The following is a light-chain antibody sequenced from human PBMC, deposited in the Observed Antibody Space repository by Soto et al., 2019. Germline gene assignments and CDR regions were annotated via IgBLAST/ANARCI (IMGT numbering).Light chain of an antibody. CDR1: QSVRTY. V-gene: IGKV3-11*01. Sequence: EVVLTQSPATLSLSPGERATLSCRASQSVRTYLAWYQQKPGQVPRLLIHDASSRATGIPARFSGSGSGTDFTLTISSLEPEDFAVYYCQQRTNWPSSTFGHGTRLEI. CDR2: DAS. J-gene: IGKJ5*01. CDR3: QQRTNWPSST.